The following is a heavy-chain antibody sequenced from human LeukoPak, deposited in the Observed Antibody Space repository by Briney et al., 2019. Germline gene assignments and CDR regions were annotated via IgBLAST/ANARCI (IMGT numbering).Heavy chain of an antibody. D-gene: IGHD4-23*01. J-gene: IGHJ5*02. V-gene: IGHV4-34*01. CDR1: GGSFSGYY. Sequence: SETLSLTCAVHGGSFSGYYWSWIRQPPGKGLEWIGEINHSGSTNYNPSLKSRVTISVDTSKNQFSLKLSSVTAADTAVYYCARGKTTVVTPTRRRGLNWFDPWGQGTLVTVSS. CDR3: ARGKTTVVTPTRRRGLNWFDP. CDR2: INHSGST.